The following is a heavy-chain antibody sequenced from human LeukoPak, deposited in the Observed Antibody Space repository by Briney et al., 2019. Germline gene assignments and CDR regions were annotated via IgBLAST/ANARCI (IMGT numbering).Heavy chain of an antibody. CDR3: ARDVSSPHLCYYFYMDV. V-gene: IGHV3-20*04. J-gene: IGHJ6*03. D-gene: IGHD6-13*01. CDR1: GFTFDDYG. Sequence: GGSLRLSCAASGFTFDDYGMSWVRQAPGKGLEWVSGINWNGSSTGYADSVKGRLTISRDNAKNSLYLQMNSLRAEDTALYYCARDVSSPHLCYYFYMDVWGKGTTVTVSS. CDR2: INWNGSST.